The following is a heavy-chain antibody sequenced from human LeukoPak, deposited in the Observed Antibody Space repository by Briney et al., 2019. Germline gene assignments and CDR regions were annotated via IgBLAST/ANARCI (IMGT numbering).Heavy chain of an antibody. Sequence: SVKVSCKASGGTFSSHAISWVRQAPGQGLEWKGRIIPILGIANYAQKFQGRVTITADKSTSTAYMELSSLRSEDTAVYYCASYYDSSGYSNWFDPWGQGTLVTVSS. D-gene: IGHD3-22*01. CDR3: ASYYDSSGYSNWFDP. J-gene: IGHJ5*02. V-gene: IGHV1-69*04. CDR2: IIPILGIA. CDR1: GGTFSSHA.